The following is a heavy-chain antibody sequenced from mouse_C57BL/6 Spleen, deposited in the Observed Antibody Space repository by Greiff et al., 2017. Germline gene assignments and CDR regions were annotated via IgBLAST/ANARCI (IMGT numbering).Heavy chain of an antibody. V-gene: IGHV1-26*01. CDR2: INPNNGGT. J-gene: IGHJ1*03. CDR1: GYTFTDYY. D-gene: IGHD1-1*01. CDR3: ASITTRGYFDV. Sequence: VQLQQSGPELVKPGASVKISCKASGYTFTDYYMNWVKQSHGKSLEWIGDINPNNGGTSYNQKFKGKATLTVDKSSSTAYMELRSLTSEDSAVYYCASITTRGYFDVWGTGTTVTVSS.